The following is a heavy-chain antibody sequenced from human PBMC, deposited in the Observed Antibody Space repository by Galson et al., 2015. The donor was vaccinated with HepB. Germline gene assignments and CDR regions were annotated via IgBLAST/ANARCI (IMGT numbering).Heavy chain of an antibody. J-gene: IGHJ6*03. CDR3: ARSIQLWLRSYYYYYMDV. D-gene: IGHD5-18*01. CDR2: MNPNSGNT. V-gene: IGHV1-8*01. CDR1: GYTFASYD. Sequence: SVKVSCKASGYTFASYDINWVRQATGQGLEWMGWMNPNSGNTGYAQKFQGRVTMTRNTSISTAYMELSSLRSEDTAVYYCARSIQLWLRSYYYYYMDVWGKGTTVTVS.